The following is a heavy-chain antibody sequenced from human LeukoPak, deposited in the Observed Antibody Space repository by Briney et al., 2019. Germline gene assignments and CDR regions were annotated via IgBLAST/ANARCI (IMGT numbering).Heavy chain of an antibody. CDR2: ITGSGGTT. CDR3: AKGGYSS. Sequence: GGSLRLSCAASGFTFSSYVMSWVRQAPGKGLEWVSAITGSGGTTYYADFVKGRFTISRDNSKNTLYLQMNGLRAEDTAVYHCAKGGYSSWGQGTPVTVSS. CDR1: GFTFSSYV. V-gene: IGHV3-23*01. J-gene: IGHJ4*02. D-gene: IGHD3-16*02.